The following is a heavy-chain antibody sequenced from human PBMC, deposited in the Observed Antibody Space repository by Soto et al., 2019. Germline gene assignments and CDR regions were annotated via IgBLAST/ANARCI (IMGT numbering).Heavy chain of an antibody. CDR1: GFTFSSYG. CDR2: IWYDGSNK. J-gene: IGHJ2*01. V-gene: IGHV3-33*01. CDR3: ARDFRVVPAAIGYFDL. D-gene: IGHD2-2*01. Sequence: QVQLVESGGGVVQPGRSLRLSCAASGFTFSSYGMHWVRQAPGKGLEWVAVIWYDGSNKYYADSVKGRFTISGDNSKNTLYLQMNSLRAEDTAVYYCARDFRVVPAAIGYFDLWGRGTLVTVS.